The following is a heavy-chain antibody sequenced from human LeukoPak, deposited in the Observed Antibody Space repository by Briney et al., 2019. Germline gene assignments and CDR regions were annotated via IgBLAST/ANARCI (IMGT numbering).Heavy chain of an antibody. CDR2: INPSGGST. V-gene: IGHV1-46*01. CDR1: GYSFSSYY. J-gene: IGHJ6*02. Sequence: ASVKVSCKASGYSFSSYYLHWVRQAPGQGLERMGIINPSGGSTTYAQMFQGRVTMTRDTSTSTVYLEVSSLRSEDTAVYYCARVGGNFYGLDVWGQGTTVTVSS. CDR3: ARVGGNFYGLDV.